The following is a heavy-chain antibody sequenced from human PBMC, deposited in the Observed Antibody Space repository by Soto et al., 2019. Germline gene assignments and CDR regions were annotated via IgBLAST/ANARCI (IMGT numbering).Heavy chain of an antibody. J-gene: IGHJ4*02. Sequence: GGSLRLSCAASGFSFSNYGMQWVRQAPGKGLEWVAVIWYDGSNKYYADSVKGRFTISRDNSKNTLYLQMNTLRAEDTAVYYCARHKGGDPYYFDYWGQGTLVTVSS. CDR1: GFSFSNYG. CDR2: IWYDGSNK. V-gene: IGHV3-33*01. D-gene: IGHD2-21*02. CDR3: ARHKGGDPYYFDY.